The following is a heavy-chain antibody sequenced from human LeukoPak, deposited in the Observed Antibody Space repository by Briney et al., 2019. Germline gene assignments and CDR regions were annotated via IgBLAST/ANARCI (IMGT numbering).Heavy chain of an antibody. CDR1: VFTFSSYG. CDR2: ISYDGSNK. CDR3: AKDPGKFSSGHDY. J-gene: IGHJ4*02. D-gene: IGHD3-3*01. V-gene: IGHV3-30*18. Sequence: GGSLRLSGAASVFTFSSYGMHWVHQAPGKGLEWVAVISYDGSNKYYADSVKGRFTISRDNSKNTLYLQMNSLRGEDTAVYYCAKDPGKFSSGHDYWGQGTLVTVSS.